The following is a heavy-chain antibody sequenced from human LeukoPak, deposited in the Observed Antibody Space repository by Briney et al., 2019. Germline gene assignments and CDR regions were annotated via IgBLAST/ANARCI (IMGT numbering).Heavy chain of an antibody. CDR2: ISGGGGST. CDR3: AKDPGYCTGGVCYRYLDY. Sequence: GGSLRLSCAASGFTFSDYAMSWVRQAPGKGLEWVSSISGGGGSTFYADSVKGRFTISRDNSKNTLYLQMNSLRAEDTAVYYCAKDPGYCTGGVCYRYLDYWGQGTLVTVSS. V-gene: IGHV3-23*01. D-gene: IGHD2-8*02. CDR1: GFTFSDYA. J-gene: IGHJ4*02.